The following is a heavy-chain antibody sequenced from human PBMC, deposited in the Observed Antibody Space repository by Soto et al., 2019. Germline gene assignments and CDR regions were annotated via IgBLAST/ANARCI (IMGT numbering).Heavy chain of an antibody. CDR1: GFIFWNFV. D-gene: IGHD1-1*01. CDR2: ISSNGGNT. V-gene: IGHV3-64D*08. Sequence: PGGSLRLSCSASGFIFWNFVMHWVRQSPGKRHEYISAISSNGGNTFYSDSVKGRFVVSRDNSKNTLYLQMSGLRAEDTAVYYCVKDCRDWNPPNCFDHWGLGTLVTVSS. CDR3: VKDCRDWNPPNCFDH. J-gene: IGHJ4*02.